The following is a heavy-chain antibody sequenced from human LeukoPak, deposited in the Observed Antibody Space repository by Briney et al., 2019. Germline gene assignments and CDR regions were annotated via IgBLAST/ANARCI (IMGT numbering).Heavy chain of an antibody. D-gene: IGHD6-13*01. J-gene: IGHJ6*03. V-gene: IGHV3-11*04. CDR2: ISSSGSTI. Sequence: PGGSLRLSCAASGFTFSSYAMSWIRQAPGKGLEWVSDISSSGSTIYYVDSVKGRFTISRDNSKNCMYLQMNSLRAEDTAVYYCARDAESSSWYSYRFYYSYYMDVWGKGTTVTVSS. CDR3: ARDAESSSWYSYRFYYSYYMDV. CDR1: GFTFSSYA.